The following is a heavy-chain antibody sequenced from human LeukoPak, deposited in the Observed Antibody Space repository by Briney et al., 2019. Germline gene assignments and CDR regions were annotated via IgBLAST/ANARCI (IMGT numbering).Heavy chain of an antibody. CDR1: GGSISSGGYS. V-gene: IGHV4-31*03. Sequence: PSETLSLTCTVSGGSISSGGYSWSWIRQHPGKGLEWIGYIYYSGSTYYNPSLKSRVTISVDTSKNQFSLKLSPVTAADTAVYYCAREGASYYYDRSGYSPITHWGQGTLVTVSS. CDR3: AREGASYYYDRSGYSPITH. D-gene: IGHD3-22*01. CDR2: IYYSGST. J-gene: IGHJ4*02.